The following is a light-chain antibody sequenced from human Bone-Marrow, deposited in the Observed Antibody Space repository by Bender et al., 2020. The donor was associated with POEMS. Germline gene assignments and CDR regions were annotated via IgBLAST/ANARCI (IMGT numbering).Light chain of an antibody. CDR2: SSH. CDR1: SSNIGAHA. Sequence: QSVLTQPPSASGTPGQRVTISCSGGSSNIGAHAVNWYQHLPGTAPKLLIYSSHRRPSEVPDRFSGSRSGNSASLTISGLQAEDEATYYCCSYAGTYTWAFGGGTQVTVL. CDR3: CSYAGTYTWA. V-gene: IGLV1-44*01. J-gene: IGLJ3*02.